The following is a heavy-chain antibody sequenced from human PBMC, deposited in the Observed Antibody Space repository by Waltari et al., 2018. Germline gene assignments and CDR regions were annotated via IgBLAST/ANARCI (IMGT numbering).Heavy chain of an antibody. V-gene: IGHV3-21*01. Sequence: EVQLVESGGGLVKPGGSLRLSCAASGFTFNPYTMNWVRQAPGKGLEWVSSMSSTSSYIYYADSVKGRFTISRDNAKNSLYLQMNSLRGEDTAVYYCAKDRISTSYYYYYHMDVWGQGTTVTVSS. D-gene: IGHD3-16*01. CDR1: GFTFNPYT. CDR3: AKDRISTSYYYYYHMDV. CDR2: MSSTSSYI. J-gene: IGHJ6*02.